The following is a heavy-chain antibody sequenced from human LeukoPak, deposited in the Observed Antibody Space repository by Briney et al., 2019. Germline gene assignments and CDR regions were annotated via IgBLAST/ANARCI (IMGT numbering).Heavy chain of an antibody. CDR3: AKAPLPLPHYYYGMDV. CDR2: ISGSGGST. Sequence: LTGGSLTLSCAASGFTFSSYATSWVRHAPGKGREWVSAISGSGGSTYYADSVKGRFTISRDNSKNTLYLQMNSLRAEDTAVYYCAKAPLPLPHYYYGMDVWGQGTTVTVSS. V-gene: IGHV3-23*01. D-gene: IGHD5/OR15-5a*01. J-gene: IGHJ6*02. CDR1: GFTFSSYA.